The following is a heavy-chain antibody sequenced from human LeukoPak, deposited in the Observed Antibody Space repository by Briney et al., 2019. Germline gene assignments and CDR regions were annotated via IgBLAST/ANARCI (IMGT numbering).Heavy chain of an antibody. CDR1: GFIFSSDE. Sequence: GGSLRLSCAASGFIFSSDEMTWVRQAPGKGLESVSFISSSADTILYADSVKGRFTISRDNGKNALYLQVNSLRAEDTAVYYCTKERGSYWGQGTLVTVSS. CDR3: TKERGSY. J-gene: IGHJ4*02. CDR2: ISSSADTI. V-gene: IGHV3-48*03.